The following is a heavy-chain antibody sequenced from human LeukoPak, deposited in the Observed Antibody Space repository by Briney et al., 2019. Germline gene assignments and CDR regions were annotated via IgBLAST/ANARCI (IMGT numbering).Heavy chain of an antibody. CDR3: ARAGDYGDYRQDDY. J-gene: IGHJ4*02. D-gene: IGHD4-17*01. CDR1: GGSVNRGTFF. V-gene: IGHV4-61*01. Sequence: SETLSLTCAVSGGSVNRGTFFWTWIRQPPGKGLEWIGYISNSGSTNYNPSLKSRVTISVDTSKNQFSLKLSSVTAADTAVYYCARAGDYGDYRQDDYWGQGTLVTVSS. CDR2: ISNSGST.